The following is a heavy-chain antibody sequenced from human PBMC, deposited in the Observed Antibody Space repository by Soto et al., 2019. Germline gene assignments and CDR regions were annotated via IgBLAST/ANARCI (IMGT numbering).Heavy chain of an antibody. CDR2: IYYSGST. J-gene: IGHJ3*02. CDR3: AREGGSGWYRDAFDI. CDR1: GGSVSSGSYY. D-gene: IGHD6-19*01. Sequence: QVQLQESGPGLVKPSETLSLTCTVSGGSVSSGSYYWSWIRQPPGKGLEWIGYIYYSGSTNYNPSLKSRVTISVDTSKNQFSLKLSSVTAADTAVYYCAREGGSGWYRDAFDIWGQGTMVTVSS. V-gene: IGHV4-61*01.